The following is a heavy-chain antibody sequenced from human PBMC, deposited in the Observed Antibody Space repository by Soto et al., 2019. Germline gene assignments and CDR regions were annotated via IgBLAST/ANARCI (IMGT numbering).Heavy chain of an antibody. D-gene: IGHD4-4*01. J-gene: IGHJ4*02. CDR2: IYPGDSDT. V-gene: IGHV5-51*01. Sequence: GESLKISCKGSGYSFTSYWIGWVRQMPGKGLEWMGIIYPGDSDTRYSPSFQGQVTISADKSISTAYLQWSSLKASDTAMYYCARPLDPLHKGNPNAFDYWGQGTLVTVSS. CDR3: ARPLDPLHKGNPNAFDY. CDR1: GYSFTSYW.